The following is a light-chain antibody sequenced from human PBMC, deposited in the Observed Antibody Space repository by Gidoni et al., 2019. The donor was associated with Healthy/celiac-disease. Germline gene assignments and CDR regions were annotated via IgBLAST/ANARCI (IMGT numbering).Light chain of an antibody. J-gene: IGKJ3*01. Sequence: VWTQPTATLSLSPGERTTLSCSTSQSVRSYLAWYQKNPGQAPRLLISDASNRATGITARFRCSGSGTDFTLYIISLEPEDFAVYYCHQRSNWPPIFTFGHGTKVDIK. CDR1: QSVRSY. V-gene: IGKV3-11*01. CDR3: HQRSNWPPIFT. CDR2: DAS.